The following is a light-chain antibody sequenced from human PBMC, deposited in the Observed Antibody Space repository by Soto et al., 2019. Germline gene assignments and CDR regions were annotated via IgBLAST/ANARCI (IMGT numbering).Light chain of an antibody. CDR1: QSVSSSY. CDR3: QQYGSSPLT. CDR2: GAS. J-gene: IGKJ1*01. V-gene: IGKV3-20*01. Sequence: EIVLTQSPGTLSLSPGERATLSCRASQSVSSSYLAWYQQKPGQAPRLFIYGASNRATGIPDRFSGSGSGTDFTLPISRLEPEDFAVYYCQQYGSSPLTFGQGTKVEIK.